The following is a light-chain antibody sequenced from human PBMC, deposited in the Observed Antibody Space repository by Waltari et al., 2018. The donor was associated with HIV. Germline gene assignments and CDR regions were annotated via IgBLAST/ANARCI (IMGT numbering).Light chain of an antibody. CDR2: GAS. V-gene: IGKV3-15*01. CDR3: QQYNNWPRT. CDR1: QSVNSN. J-gene: IGKJ1*01. Sequence: IVMTQSPATLSVFPGERATLSCRASQSVNSNLAWYQQTPGQAPRLLPSGASTRATGIPARFSGRGAGTDFTLTISSLQSEDFAVYYCQQYNNWPRTFGQGTTVEIK.